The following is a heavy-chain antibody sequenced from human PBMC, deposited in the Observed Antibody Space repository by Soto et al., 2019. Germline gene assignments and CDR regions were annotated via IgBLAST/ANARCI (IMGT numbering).Heavy chain of an antibody. CDR1: GYTFTSYA. D-gene: IGHD2-21*02. CDR3: ARSIVVVTALDY. V-gene: IGHV1-3*01. Sequence: ASVKVSCKASGYTFTSYAVHWVRQAPGQRLEWMGWINAGNGNTKYSQKFQGRVTITRDTSASTAYMELSSLRSEDTAVYYCARSIVVVTALDYWGQGTRVTVSS. J-gene: IGHJ4*02. CDR2: INAGNGNT.